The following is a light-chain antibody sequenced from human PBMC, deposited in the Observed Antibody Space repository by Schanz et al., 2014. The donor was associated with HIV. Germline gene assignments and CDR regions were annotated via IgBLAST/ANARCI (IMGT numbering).Light chain of an antibody. CDR3: QHYDNSFRVT. V-gene: IGKV3-11*01. J-gene: IGKJ2*01. CDR1: QSVSSY. Sequence: EIVLTQSPATLSLSPGERATLSCRASQSVSSYLAWYQQKSGQAPRLLIYDASNRASGIPARFSGSGSGTDFTLTISSLEPEDFAVYYCQHYDNSFRVTFGQGTKLEIK. CDR2: DAS.